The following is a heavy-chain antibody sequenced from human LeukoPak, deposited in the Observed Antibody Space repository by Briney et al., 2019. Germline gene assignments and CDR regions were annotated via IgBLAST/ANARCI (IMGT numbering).Heavy chain of an antibody. D-gene: IGHD3-22*01. J-gene: IGHJ6*02. CDR1: GGSFSGYY. CDR2: INHSGST. V-gene: IGHV4-34*01. Sequence: SETLSLTCAVYGGSFSGYYWSWIRQPPGKVLEWIGEINHSGSTNYNPSLKSRVTISIDTSKNRFSLKLSSVTAADTAVYYCARARRVVVITSVYYYYGMDVWGQGTTVTVSS. CDR3: ARARRVVVITSVYYYYGMDV.